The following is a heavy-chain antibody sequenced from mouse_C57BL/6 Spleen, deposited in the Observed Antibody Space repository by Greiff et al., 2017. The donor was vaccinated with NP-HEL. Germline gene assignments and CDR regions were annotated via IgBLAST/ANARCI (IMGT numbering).Heavy chain of an antibody. CDR2: INPNNGGT. D-gene: IGHD1-1*01. CDR3: AREVYGSPDYYAMDY. CDR1: GYTFTDYN. J-gene: IGHJ4*01. V-gene: IGHV1-18*01. Sequence: EVQLQQSGPELVKPGASVKIPCKASGYTFTDYNMDWVKQSHGKSLEWIGDINPNNGGTIYNQKFKGKATLTVDKSSSTAYMELRSLTSEDTAVYYCAREVYGSPDYYAMDYWGQGTSVTVSS.